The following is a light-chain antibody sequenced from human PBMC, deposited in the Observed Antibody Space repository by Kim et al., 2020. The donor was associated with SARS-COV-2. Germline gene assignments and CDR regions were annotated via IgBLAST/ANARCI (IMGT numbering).Light chain of an antibody. V-gene: IGKV1-33*01. J-gene: IGKJ4*01. Sequence: DIQMTQSPSSLSASVGDRVTITCQASQDISNYLNWYQQKPGKAPKLLIYGASNLETGVPSRFSGSGSGTDFTFTISSLQPEDIATYYCKQYDNPPLIFGGGTKLE. CDR1: QDISNY. CDR3: KQYDNPPLI. CDR2: GAS.